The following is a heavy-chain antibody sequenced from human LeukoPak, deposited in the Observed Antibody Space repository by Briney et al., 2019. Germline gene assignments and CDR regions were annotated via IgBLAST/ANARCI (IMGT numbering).Heavy chain of an antibody. V-gene: IGHV3-48*04. CDR3: ARGLSPYYDTANWFDP. D-gene: IGHD3-22*01. CDR1: GFTFSSYS. J-gene: IGHJ5*02. CDR2: ISSSSSTI. Sequence: PGGSLRLSCAASGFTFSSYSMNWVRQAPGKGLEWVSYISSSSSTIYYADSVKGRFTISRDNAKNSLYLQMNSLRAEDTAVYYCARGLSPYYDTANWFDPWGQGTLVTVSS.